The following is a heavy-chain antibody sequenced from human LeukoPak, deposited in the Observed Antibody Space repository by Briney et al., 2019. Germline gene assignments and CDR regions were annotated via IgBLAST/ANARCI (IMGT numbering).Heavy chain of an antibody. V-gene: IGHV4-39*07. Sequence: PSETLSLTCTVSGGSISSSSYYWGWIRQPPGKGLEWIGSIYYSGSTYYNPSLKSRVTISVDTSKNQFSLKLSSVTAADTAVYYCARGLGGVIPCWGQGTLVTVSS. CDR3: ARGLGGVIPC. D-gene: IGHD3-16*02. CDR2: IYYSGST. CDR1: GGSISSSSYY. J-gene: IGHJ4*02.